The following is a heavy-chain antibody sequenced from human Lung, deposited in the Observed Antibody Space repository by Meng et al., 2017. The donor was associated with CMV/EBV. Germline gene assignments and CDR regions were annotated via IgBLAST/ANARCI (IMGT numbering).Heavy chain of an antibody. D-gene: IGHD3-10*01. CDR1: GGSISSGGYY. CDR2: IHSSGST. Sequence: GPLQESGPGLLKPSQTLSLTGTVSGGSISSGGYYWSWIRQHPGKGLEWIGYIHSSGSTYYNPSLRSRLTISVDTSKNQFSLKLSSVTAADTAVYYCARASYGSGSPLGESWFDPWGQGTLVTVSS. CDR3: ARASYGSGSPLGESWFDP. V-gene: IGHV4-31*03. J-gene: IGHJ5*02.